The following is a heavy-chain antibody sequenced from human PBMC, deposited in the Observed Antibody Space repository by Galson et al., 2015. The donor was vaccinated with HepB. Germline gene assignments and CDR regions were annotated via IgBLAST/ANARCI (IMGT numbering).Heavy chain of an antibody. CDR1: GFTFSSYA. CDR2: ISYDGSNK. Sequence: SLRLSCAASGFTFSSYAMHWVRQAPGKGLEWVAVISYDGSNKYYADSVKGRFTISRDNSKNTLYLQMNSLRAEDTAVYYCAREGYGSGSYYNVGGYYYGMDVWGQGTTVTVSS. V-gene: IGHV3-30-3*01. J-gene: IGHJ6*02. CDR3: AREGYGSGSYYNVGGYYYGMDV. D-gene: IGHD3-10*01.